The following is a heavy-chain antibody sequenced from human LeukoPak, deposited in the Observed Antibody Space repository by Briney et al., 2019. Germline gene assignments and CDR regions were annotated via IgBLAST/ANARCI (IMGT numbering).Heavy chain of an antibody. J-gene: IGHJ4*02. CDR2: INQSGST. CDR3: ARGLSVINFWRGYYPHELDY. D-gene: IGHD3-3*01. CDR1: GGSFSGYY. Sequence: PSETLSLTCAVYGGSFSGYYWSWIRQPPGKGLEWIGEINQSGSTNYNPSLKSRVTISVDASKNQFSLKLSSVTAADTAVYYCARGLSVINFWRGYYPHELDYWGQGTLVTVSS. V-gene: IGHV4-34*01.